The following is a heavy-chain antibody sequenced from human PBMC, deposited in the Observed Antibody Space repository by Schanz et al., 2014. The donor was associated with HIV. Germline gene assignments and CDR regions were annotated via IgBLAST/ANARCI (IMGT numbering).Heavy chain of an antibody. D-gene: IGHD3-10*01. CDR3: AKGQRGVVRGDIDY. Sequence: EVLLLESGGGLVQPGGSLRLSCAASGFTFSSYAMTWVRQAPGKGLEWVSTISGSGANTYYAESVKGRFTISRDNSKNTLYLQVSSLRAEDTAVYYCAKGQRGVVRGDIDYWGQGTLVTVSS. CDR2: ISGSGANT. J-gene: IGHJ4*02. V-gene: IGHV3-23*01. CDR1: GFTFSSYA.